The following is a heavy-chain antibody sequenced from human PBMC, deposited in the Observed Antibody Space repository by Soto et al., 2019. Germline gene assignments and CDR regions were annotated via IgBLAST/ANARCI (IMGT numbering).Heavy chain of an antibody. D-gene: IGHD3-10*01. CDR1: GFTFRIYA. CDR2: ITGNGDTT. Sequence: EVQLLESGGGLVQPGGSLRLSCAASGFTFRIYAMSWVRQAPGRGLEWVSSITGNGDTTYYPDSVKGRFTISRDNSKNTLFLQMNSLSVEDTAVYYCALDSPNFFGSGGVYYKSGGDHWGQGILVTVSS. J-gene: IGHJ5*02. CDR3: ALDSPNFFGSGGVYYKSGGDH. V-gene: IGHV3-23*01.